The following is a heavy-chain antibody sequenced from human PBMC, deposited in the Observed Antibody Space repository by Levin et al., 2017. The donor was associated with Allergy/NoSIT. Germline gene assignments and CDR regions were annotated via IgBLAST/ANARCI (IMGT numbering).Heavy chain of an antibody. CDR2: INHSGST. J-gene: IGHJ4*02. Sequence: KPSETLSLTCAVYGGSFSGYYWSWIRQPPGKGLEWIGEINHSGSTNYNPSLKSRVTISVDTSKNQFSLKLSSVTAADTAVYYCARGVRFSSGWYSYWGQGTLVTVSS. CDR3: ARGVRFSSGWYSY. D-gene: IGHD6-19*01. CDR1: GGSFSGYY. V-gene: IGHV4-34*01.